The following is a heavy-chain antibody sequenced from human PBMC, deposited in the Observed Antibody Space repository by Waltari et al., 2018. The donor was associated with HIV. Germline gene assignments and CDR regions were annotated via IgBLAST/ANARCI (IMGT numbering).Heavy chain of an antibody. CDR3: AIQRNPLNNFYYGMDV. CDR1: GFNFRLYG. V-gene: IGHV3-23*01. CDR2: VSGRGGKT. D-gene: IGHD1-1*01. J-gene: IGHJ6*02. Sequence: EVQLLESEGGLVQPGGSLRLSCVASGFNFRLYGLSWVRQAPGEGVEGVSGVSGRGGKTNYADSVKGRFTISRDNSKNTLYLQRNSLRAEDTAIFYCAIQRNPLNNFYYGMDVWGQGTTVTVSS.